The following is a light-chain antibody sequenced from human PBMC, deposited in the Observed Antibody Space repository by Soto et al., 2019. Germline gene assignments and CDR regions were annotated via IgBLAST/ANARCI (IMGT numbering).Light chain of an antibody. CDR2: GAS. V-gene: IGKV3-20*01. CDR3: QQYGSSPFT. Sequence: EILLTQSPATLSVSPGETATLSCRASQNVLSDLAWYQQKPGQAPRLLIYGASSRATGIPDRFSGSGSGTDFTLTISRLEPEDFAVYYCQQYGSSPFTFGPGTKVDIK. J-gene: IGKJ3*01. CDR1: QNVLSD.